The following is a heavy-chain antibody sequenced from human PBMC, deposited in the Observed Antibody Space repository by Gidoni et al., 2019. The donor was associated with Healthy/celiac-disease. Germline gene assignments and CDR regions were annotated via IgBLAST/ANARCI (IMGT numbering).Heavy chain of an antibody. V-gene: IGHV3-21*01. CDR2: ISSSSSYI. CDR3: ASDLTVTTTYYFDY. Sequence: EVQLVESGGGLVKPGGSLRLSCAVSGFTFSSYNMNWVRQAPGKGLEWVSSISSSSSYIYYADSVKGRFTISRDNAKNSLYLQMNSLRAEDTAVYYCASDLTVTTTYYFDYWGQGTLVTVSS. CDR1: GFTFSSYN. J-gene: IGHJ4*02. D-gene: IGHD4-17*01.